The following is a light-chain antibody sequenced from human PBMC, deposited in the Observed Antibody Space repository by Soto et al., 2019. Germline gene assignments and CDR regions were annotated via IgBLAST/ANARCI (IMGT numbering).Light chain of an antibody. CDR1: SSDVGSYNR. CDR2: EVS. Sequence: SALPQPPSGSGSPGQSVTISCTGTSSDVGSYNRVSWYQQPPGTAPKLMIYEVSNRPSGVPDRFSGSKSDNTASLTISGLQAEDEADYYCSSYTSTSTYVFGTGTKVTVL. V-gene: IGLV2-18*02. CDR3: SSYTSTSTYV. J-gene: IGLJ1*01.